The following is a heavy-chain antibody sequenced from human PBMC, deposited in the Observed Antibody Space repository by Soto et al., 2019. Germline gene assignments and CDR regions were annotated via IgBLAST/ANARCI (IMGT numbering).Heavy chain of an antibody. Sequence: QVRLQESGPGLVKPSKTVSVTCTVSGGSISSGDYYWSWIRRHPGGGLEWIGYIHYSGNTYYDPSLKSRLTMSVDTSKNQFSLNLSSVTAADTAVYYCARTPGGAPADYYFDYWGLGTLVTVSS. V-gene: IGHV4-31*03. CDR1: GGSISSGDYY. CDR3: ARTPGGAPADYYFDY. CDR2: IHYSGNT. J-gene: IGHJ4*02. D-gene: IGHD4-17*01.